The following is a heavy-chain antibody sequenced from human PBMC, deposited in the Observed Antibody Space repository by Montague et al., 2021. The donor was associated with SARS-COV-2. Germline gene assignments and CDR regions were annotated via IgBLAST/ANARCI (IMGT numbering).Heavy chain of an antibody. D-gene: IGHD5-24*01. CDR3: ARGDEMASQPGYFDA. V-gene: IGHV4-61*02. CDR2: IYSSGTT. CDR1: GDSMSSGRYY. J-gene: IGHJ4*02. Sequence: TLSLTCTVSGDSMSSGRYYWTWIRQPAGKRLEWIGRIYSSGTTNYNPSLKSRVTLSVDTSKNQFSLKLNSVTAADTAVYCCARGDEMASQPGYFDAWGQGTLVTVSS.